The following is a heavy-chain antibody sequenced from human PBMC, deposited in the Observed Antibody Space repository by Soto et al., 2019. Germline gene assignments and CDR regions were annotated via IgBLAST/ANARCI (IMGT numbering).Heavy chain of an antibody. J-gene: IGHJ5*02. CDR3: ARETPVGATSGRWFDP. V-gene: IGHV3-33*01. CDR1: GFTFSSYG. Sequence: GGSLRLSCAASGFTFSSYGMHWVRQAPGKGLEWVAVIWYDGSNKYYADSVKGRFTISRDNSKNTLYLQMNSLRAEDTAVYYCARETPVGATSGRWFDPWGQGTLVTVSS. CDR2: IWYDGSNK. D-gene: IGHD1-26*01.